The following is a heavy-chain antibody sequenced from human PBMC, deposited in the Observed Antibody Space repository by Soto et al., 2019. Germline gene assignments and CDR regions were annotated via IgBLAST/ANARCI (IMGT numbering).Heavy chain of an antibody. CDR2: ISSSSSTI. Sequence: EVQVVESGGGLVQPGGSLRLSCAASGFTFSSNSMNWVRQAPGKGLEWISYISSSSSTIYADSVKGRFTISRDNAKNSLYLQMNSLIDEDTAVYYCARVMWSGHLQSALWGQGTLVTVSS. J-gene: IGHJ4*02. D-gene: IGHD3-3*01. V-gene: IGHV3-48*02. CDR1: GFTFSSNS. CDR3: ARVMWSGHLQSAL.